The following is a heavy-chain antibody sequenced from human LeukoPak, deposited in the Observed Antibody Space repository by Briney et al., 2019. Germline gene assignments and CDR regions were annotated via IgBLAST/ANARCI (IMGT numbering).Heavy chain of an antibody. J-gene: IGHJ4*02. D-gene: IGHD3-9*01. CDR3: ARDSADNLD. CDR2: ISSGSSSI. Sequence: AGGSLRLSCAASGFTFSSYEMNWVRQAPGKGLEWVSYISSGSSSIYYADSVKGRFTISRDNAKKSLYLQMNSLRAEDTALYYCARDSADNLDWGQGTLVTVSS. CDR1: GFTFSSYE. V-gene: IGHV3-48*03.